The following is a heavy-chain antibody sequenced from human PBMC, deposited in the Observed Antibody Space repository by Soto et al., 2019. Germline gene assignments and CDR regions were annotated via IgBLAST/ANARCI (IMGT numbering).Heavy chain of an antibody. CDR1: GGSIRTYY. J-gene: IGHJ5*02. CDR2: VYYSGST. Sequence: PSETLSLTCTVSGGSIRTYYWTWIRQSPGKGLEWIGYVYYSGSTDYNPSLRSRVTISVDTSKNQFSLELRSVTPADTAVYYCTREYNYGHKWFDPWGQGTLVTVSS. CDR3: TREYNYGHKWFDP. D-gene: IGHD3-10*01. V-gene: IGHV4-59*01.